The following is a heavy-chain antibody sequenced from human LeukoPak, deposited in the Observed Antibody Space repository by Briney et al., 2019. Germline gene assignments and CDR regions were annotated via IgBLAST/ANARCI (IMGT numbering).Heavy chain of an antibody. V-gene: IGHV3-21*01. CDR3: ARDATIDRYYDFWSGQNWFDP. CDR1: RFTFSSYN. CDR2: ISSSSSYI. J-gene: IGHJ5*02. Sequence: GGSLRLSCAASRFTFSSYNMNWVRQAPGKGLEWVSSISSSSSYIYYADSVKGRFTISRDNTKNSLYLQMNSLRAEDTAVYYCARDATIDRYYDFWSGQNWFDPWGQGTLVTVSS. D-gene: IGHD3-3*01.